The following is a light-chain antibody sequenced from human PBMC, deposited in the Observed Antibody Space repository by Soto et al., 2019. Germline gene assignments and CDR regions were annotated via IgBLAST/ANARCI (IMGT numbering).Light chain of an antibody. CDR2: AAS. Sequence: DIQMNASPSCLSASVGERHTITCPASQSISTWLAWYQQKPGKAPKLLIYAASTLESGVPSRFSATVSGTEFSLTITSLQPEDFATYYCQQLFDSPITFGQGTRLEI. V-gene: IGKV1-5*01. CDR1: QSISTW. J-gene: IGKJ5*01. CDR3: QQLFDSPIT.